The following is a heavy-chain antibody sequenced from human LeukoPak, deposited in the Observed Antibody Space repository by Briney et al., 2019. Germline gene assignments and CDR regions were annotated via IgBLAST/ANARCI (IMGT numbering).Heavy chain of an antibody. J-gene: IGHJ6*02. CDR1: GFTFSRYA. Sequence: GGSLRLSCTASGFTFSRYAMSWVRQAPGKGLEWVSSISSSSSYIYYADSVKGRFTISRDNAKNSLYLQMNSLRAEDTAVYYCARAETTVVTPFVWGQGTTVTVSS. D-gene: IGHD4-23*01. CDR3: ARAETTVVTPFV. CDR2: ISSSSSYI. V-gene: IGHV3-21*01.